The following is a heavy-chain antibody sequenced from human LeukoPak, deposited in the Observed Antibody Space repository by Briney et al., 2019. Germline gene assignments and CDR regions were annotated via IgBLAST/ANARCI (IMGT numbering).Heavy chain of an antibody. D-gene: IGHD2-2*01. CDR3: ARIRSSISPFDY. V-gene: IGHV4-59*01. Sequence: SETLSLTCTVSGGSISSYYWNWIRQPPGKGLEWIGYIYYSGSTNYNPSLKSRVTISVDTSTNRFSPNLRSVTAADTAVYYCARIRSSISPFDYWGRGTLVTVSS. CDR1: GGSISSYY. CDR2: IYYSGST. J-gene: IGHJ4*02.